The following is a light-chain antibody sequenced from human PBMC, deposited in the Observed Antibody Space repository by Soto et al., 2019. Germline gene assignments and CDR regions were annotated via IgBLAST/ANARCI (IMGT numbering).Light chain of an antibody. CDR3: QSYDSSLSGSDV. V-gene: IGLV1-40*01. CDR1: SSNIGSNY. Sequence: QSVLTQPPSASGTPGQRVTISCSGSSSNIGSNYVYWYQQLPGTAPKLLIYGNSNRPSGVPDRFSGSKSGTSASLAITGLQAEDEADYYCQSYDSSLSGSDVFGTGTKVTVL. CDR2: GNS. J-gene: IGLJ1*01.